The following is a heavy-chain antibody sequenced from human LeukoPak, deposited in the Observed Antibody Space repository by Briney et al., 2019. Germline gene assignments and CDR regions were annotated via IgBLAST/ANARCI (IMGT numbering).Heavy chain of an antibody. D-gene: IGHD6-13*01. V-gene: IGHV3-23*01. Sequence: GGSLRLSCAGSGFTFSSYAMTWVRQAPGKGLEWVSAISGSGDNTYSADSVKGRFTISRDNSKNTLYLQMNSLRAEDTAVYYCAKTLRTRSWYRSLDYWGQGTLVTVSS. CDR3: AKTLRTRSWYRSLDY. J-gene: IGHJ4*02. CDR1: GFTFSSYA. CDR2: ISGSGDNT.